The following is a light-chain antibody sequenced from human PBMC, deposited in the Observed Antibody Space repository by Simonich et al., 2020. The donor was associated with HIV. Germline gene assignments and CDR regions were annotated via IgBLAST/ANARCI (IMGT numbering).Light chain of an antibody. J-gene: IGLJ3*02. Sequence: QSALTQPPSASGSPGQSVTISCTGTSSDVGSYNNVSWYQQHPGKAPKLMIYEVSKRPSGVPDRFSGSKSGNTASLTVSGLQAEDEADYYCNSYAGSNNWVFGGGTRLTVL. CDR2: EVS. CDR1: SSDVGSYNN. V-gene: IGLV2-8*01. CDR3: NSYAGSNNWV.